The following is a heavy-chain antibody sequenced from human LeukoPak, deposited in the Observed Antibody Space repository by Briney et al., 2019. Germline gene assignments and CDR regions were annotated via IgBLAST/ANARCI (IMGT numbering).Heavy chain of an antibody. V-gene: IGHV3-23*01. Sequence: PGGSLRLSCAASGFTFSSYDLSWVRQAPGKGLEWVSAISGSGGSTYYADSVKGRFTISRDNSKNTLYLQMNSLRAGDTAVYYCAKDQCSSTSCYETPPPHFDYWGQGALGTVSS. J-gene: IGHJ4*02. CDR2: ISGSGGST. CDR3: AKDQCSSTSCYETPPPHFDY. CDR1: GFTFSSYD. D-gene: IGHD2-2*01.